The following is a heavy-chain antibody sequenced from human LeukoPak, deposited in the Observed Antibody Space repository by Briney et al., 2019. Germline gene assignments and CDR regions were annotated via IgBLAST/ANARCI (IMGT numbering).Heavy chain of an antibody. Sequence: GGSLRLSCAASGFTLSSYGMHWGRQAPGKGLEWVAVISYDGSNKHYADSVKGRFTISRDNSKNTLYLQLNSLRAEDTAVYYCAKDARDYGDYSAGFDYWGQGTLVTVSS. CDR3: AKDARDYGDYSAGFDY. J-gene: IGHJ4*02. D-gene: IGHD4-17*01. CDR1: GFTLSSYG. V-gene: IGHV3-30*18. CDR2: ISYDGSNK.